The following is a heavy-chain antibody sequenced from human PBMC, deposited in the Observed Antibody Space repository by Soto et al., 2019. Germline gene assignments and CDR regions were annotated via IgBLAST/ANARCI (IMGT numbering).Heavy chain of an antibody. V-gene: IGHV4-34*01. CDR2: INHVGGT. CDR1: GGFLSESY. Sequence: SETLSLTCGVYGGFLSESYLTWVRQPPGKGLEWIGEINHVGGTNYNPSLKSRVTMSVDTSQNQFSLRLISVTAADTAMYFCVRIRYQLPSSVLWLDPWGQGTPVTVSS. J-gene: IGHJ5*02. D-gene: IGHD3-16*01. CDR3: VRIRYQLPSSVLWLDP.